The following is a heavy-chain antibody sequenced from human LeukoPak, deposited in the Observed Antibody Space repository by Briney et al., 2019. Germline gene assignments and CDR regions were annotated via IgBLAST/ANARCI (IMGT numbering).Heavy chain of an antibody. J-gene: IGHJ6*02. D-gene: IGHD3-10*01. CDR3: ARDRDTMVRGVAAGYYYGMDV. Sequence: GGSLRLSCAASGFTLSSNYMSWVRQAPGKGLEWVSVIYSGGRTYYADSVKGRFTISRDNSKNTLYLQMNSLRAEDTAVYYCARDRDTMVRGVAAGYYYGMDVWGQGTTVTVSS. CDR2: IYSGGRT. V-gene: IGHV3-66*02. CDR1: GFTLSSNY.